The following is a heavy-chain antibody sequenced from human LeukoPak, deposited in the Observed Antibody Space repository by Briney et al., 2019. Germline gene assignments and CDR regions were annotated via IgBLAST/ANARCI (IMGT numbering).Heavy chain of an antibody. CDR2: INHSGST. Sequence: SETLYLTCTVSGAYVSSDSYYWSWIRQPPRKGLAWIGEINHSGSTDYNPSLKSRVTISVDKSKNQFSLKLSSVTAADTAFFFRAEDGIRDSSGRWGNWFDPWGQGTLVTVSS. CDR1: GAYVSSDSYY. CDR3: AEDGIRDSSGRWGNWFDP. D-gene: IGHD6-19*01. J-gene: IGHJ5*02. V-gene: IGHV4-39*07.